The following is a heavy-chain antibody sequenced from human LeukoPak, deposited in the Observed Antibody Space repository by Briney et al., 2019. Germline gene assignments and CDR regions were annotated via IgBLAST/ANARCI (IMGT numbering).Heavy chain of an antibody. D-gene: IGHD3/OR15-3a*01. CDR3: AKAWSGTVGFDI. Sequence: GGSLRLSCAASGFTFSSYSMSWIRQAPGKGLEWVSSISGSAISTYYADSVKGRFTISRDNSRNTLYLQMNSLRAEDTAVYYCAKAWSGTVGFDIWGQGTVVTVSS. V-gene: IGHV3-23*01. J-gene: IGHJ3*02. CDR1: GFTFSSYS. CDR2: ISGSAIST.